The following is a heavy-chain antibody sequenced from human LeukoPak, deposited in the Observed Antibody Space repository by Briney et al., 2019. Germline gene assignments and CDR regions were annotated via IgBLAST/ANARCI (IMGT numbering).Heavy chain of an antibody. D-gene: IGHD3-16*01. CDR3: ARGLEYNSDYGDF. Sequence: GGSLRLSCAASGFTFSNYAMYWVRQAPGKGLEWVAVISYDGSNRYYADSVKGRFTISRDNSKDTLYLQMNSLRVEDTAVYYCARGLEYNSDYGDFWGQGTLVTVSS. CDR1: GFTFSNYA. CDR2: ISYDGSNR. J-gene: IGHJ4*02. V-gene: IGHV3-30-3*01.